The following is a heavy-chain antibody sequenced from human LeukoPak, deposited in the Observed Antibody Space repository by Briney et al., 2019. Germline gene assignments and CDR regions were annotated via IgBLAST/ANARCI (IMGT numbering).Heavy chain of an antibody. CDR2: IYYSGST. V-gene: IGHV4-39*01. CDR3: AFRRDGYKGGNWFDP. J-gene: IGHJ5*02. Sequence: SETLSLICNVSGGSINSRSYYWGWIGQPPGKGLEWIGSIYYSGSTYHNPSLKSGVTICVDTYKNQLSLKLSPFHAANTAVYYCAFRRDGYKGGNWFDPWGQGTLVTVSS. CDR1: GGSINSRSYY. D-gene: IGHD5-24*01.